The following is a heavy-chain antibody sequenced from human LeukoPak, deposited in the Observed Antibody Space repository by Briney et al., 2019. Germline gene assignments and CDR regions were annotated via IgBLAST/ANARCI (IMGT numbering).Heavy chain of an antibody. Sequence: GSLRLSCAASGFTVSSNYMSWVRQAPGKGLEWVSVIYSGGSTYYADSVKGRFTISRDNAKNSLYLQMNSLRAEDTAVYYCARAFSDGFFDYWGQGTLVTVSS. D-gene: IGHD2-15*01. CDR3: ARAFSDGFFDY. CDR2: IYSGGST. J-gene: IGHJ4*02. V-gene: IGHV3-66*01. CDR1: GFTVSSNY.